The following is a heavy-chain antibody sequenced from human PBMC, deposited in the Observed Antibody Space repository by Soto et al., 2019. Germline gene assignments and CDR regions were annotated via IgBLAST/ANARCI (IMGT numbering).Heavy chain of an antibody. V-gene: IGHV6-1*01. J-gene: IGHJ4*02. Sequence: QVQLQQSGPGLVKPSQTLSLTCAISGDSVSSNSAAWNWVRQSPSRGLEWLGRTYHRSKFYNDYAVSVRARITINPDPSKNQFSLLLNSVTPEDTAVYSCVRGEVGPRGFDYWGQGTLVTASS. CDR3: VRGEVGPRGFDY. CDR2: TYHRSKFYN. D-gene: IGHD1-26*01. CDR1: GDSVSSNSAA.